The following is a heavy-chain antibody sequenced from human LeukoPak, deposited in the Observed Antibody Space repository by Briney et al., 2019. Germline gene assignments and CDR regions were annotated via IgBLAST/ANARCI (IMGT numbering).Heavy chain of an antibody. CDR3: ARTSCHYNSGDYGGYLYL. CDR1: GGSISSQY. CDR2: IYYSGIT. J-gene: IGHJ2*01. Sequence: PSETLSLTCTVSGGSISSQYWSLIRQPPGKGLEWIGYIYYSGITKYSPSLKSRVTISVDTSNNQFSLTLTSVTAADTAVYYCARTSCHYNSGDYGGYLYLRGRGTLLSVSA. V-gene: IGHV4-59*11. D-gene: IGHD3-10*01.